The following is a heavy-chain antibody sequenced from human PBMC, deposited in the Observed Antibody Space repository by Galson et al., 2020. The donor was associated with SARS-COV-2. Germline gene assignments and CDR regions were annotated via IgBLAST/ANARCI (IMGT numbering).Heavy chain of an antibody. CDR1: GGTFSSYA. J-gene: IGHJ3*02. CDR2: IIPIFGTA. CDR3: ARSRTDAFDI. Sequence: ASVKVSCKASGGTFSSYAISWVRQAPGQGLDWMGRIIPIFGTANYAQKFQGRVTITADKSTSTAYMELSSLRSEDTAMYYCARSRTDAFDIWGQGTMVTVSS. V-gene: IGHV1-69*06.